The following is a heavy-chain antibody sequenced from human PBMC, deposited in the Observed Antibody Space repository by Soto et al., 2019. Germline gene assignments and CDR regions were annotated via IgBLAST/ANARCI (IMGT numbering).Heavy chain of an antibody. CDR3: AREIGYSSTWPSY. Sequence: QVQLVESGGGVVQPGRSLRLSCAASGFSLSSYGMHWVRQAPGKGLEWVAVIGFDGNNDYYADSLKGRFTVSRDNSRNTLFLQMNSLRVEDTAVYYCAREIGYSSTWPSYWGQGTLVTVSS. D-gene: IGHD6-13*01. J-gene: IGHJ4*02. V-gene: IGHV3-33*01. CDR2: IGFDGNND. CDR1: GFSLSSYG.